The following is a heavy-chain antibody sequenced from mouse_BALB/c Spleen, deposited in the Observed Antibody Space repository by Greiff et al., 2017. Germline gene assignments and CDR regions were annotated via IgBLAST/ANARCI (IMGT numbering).Heavy chain of an antibody. V-gene: IGHV1-66*01. CDR3: ARGGITTVVATDY. D-gene: IGHD1-1*01. CDR2: IFPGSGNT. Sequence: VQLQQSGPELVKPGASVKISCKASGYSFTSYYIHWVKQRPGQGLEWIGWIFPGSGNTKYNEEFKGKATLTADKSSSTAYMQLSSLTSEDSAVYFCARGGITTVVATDYWGQGTTLTVSS. CDR1: GYSFTSYY. J-gene: IGHJ2*01.